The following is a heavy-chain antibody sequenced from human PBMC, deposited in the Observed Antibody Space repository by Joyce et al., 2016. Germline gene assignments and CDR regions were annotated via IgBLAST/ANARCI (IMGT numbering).Heavy chain of an antibody. Sequence: QVQLIQSGAEVKKPGASVKVSCKVSGNSLNELSMHWVRLAPGKGPEWMGGFHAEDGETIYAQKFQGRLTMTEDPSTDTTYMELNTLRSEDTAVYYCATGRDTWYVRRNWGQGTLITVSS. CDR2: FHAEDGET. CDR1: GNSLNELS. J-gene: IGHJ4*02. D-gene: IGHD6-13*01. CDR3: ATGRDTWYVRRN. V-gene: IGHV1-24*01.